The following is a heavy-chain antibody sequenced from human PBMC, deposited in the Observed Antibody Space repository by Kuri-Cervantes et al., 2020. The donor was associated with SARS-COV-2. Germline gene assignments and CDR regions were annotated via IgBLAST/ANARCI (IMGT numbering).Heavy chain of an antibody. CDR3: ARDSGWLYTRGPGFDS. Sequence: GSLRLSCTVSGGSIKNYFWTWIRQSQGKGLEWIGHIYSTGATNYNPSLKSRFAISLDTSTRQFSLKLDSVTATDTALYNCARDSGWLYTRGPGFDSWGRGTLVTVS. V-gene: IGHV4-59*01. CDR1: GGSIKNYF. CDR2: IYSTGAT. D-gene: IGHD3-22*01. J-gene: IGHJ4*02.